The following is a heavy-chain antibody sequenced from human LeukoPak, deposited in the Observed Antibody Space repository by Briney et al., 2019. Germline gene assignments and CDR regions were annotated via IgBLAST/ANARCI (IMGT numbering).Heavy chain of an antibody. J-gene: IGHJ6*03. CDR3: ARGLGSGTYTDYYMGV. CDR2: IYSGGTT. CDR1: GFTVSSTY. V-gene: IGHV3-53*01. D-gene: IGHD3-10*01. Sequence: GGSLRLSCAASGFTVSSTYMTWVRQAPGKGLQWISLIYSGGTTYYADSAKGRFTISRDNSKNTLYLQLDSLRVEDTAVYFCARGLGSGTYTDYYMGVWGKGTTVTVSS.